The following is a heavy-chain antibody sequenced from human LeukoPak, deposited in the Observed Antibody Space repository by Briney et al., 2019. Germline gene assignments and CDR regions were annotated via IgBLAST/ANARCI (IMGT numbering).Heavy chain of an antibody. J-gene: IGHJ4*02. CDR2: ISYDGSNK. D-gene: IGHD3-16*01. Sequence: GGSLRLSCAASGFTFSGHAMHWVRQAPGKGLEGVAVISYDGSNKYYADSVKGRFTISRDNSKNTLYLQMNSLRAEDTAVYYCAKSEGAYYFDYWGQGTLVTVSS. V-gene: IGHV3-30*18. CDR1: GFTFSGHA. CDR3: AKSEGAYYFDY.